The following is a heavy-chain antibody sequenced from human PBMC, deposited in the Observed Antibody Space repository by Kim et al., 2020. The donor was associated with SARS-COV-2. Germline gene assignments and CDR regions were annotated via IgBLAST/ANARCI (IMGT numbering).Heavy chain of an antibody. CDR2: INPDGTST. D-gene: IGHD2-21*02. Sequence: GGSLRLSCAASGFTFNTYWMHWVRQAPGKGLVWVSRINPDGTSTSYADSVKGRFTISRDNVKNTLFLKMNSLRGEDTALYFCARGFDSYGGFASDIWGQGTLVTVSS. J-gene: IGHJ3*02. CDR3: ARGFDSYGGFASDI. CDR1: GFTFNTYW. V-gene: IGHV3-74*01.